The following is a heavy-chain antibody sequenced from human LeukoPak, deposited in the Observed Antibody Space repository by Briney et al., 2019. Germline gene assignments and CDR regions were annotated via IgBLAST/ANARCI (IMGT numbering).Heavy chain of an antibody. Sequence: GGSLRLSCAASGFTVSSNYMSWVRQAPGKGLEWVSVIYGGGSTYYADSVKGRFTISRDNSRNTLYLQMNSLRAEDTAVYYCAKDLHSGSYQPSAALDYWGQGTLVTVSS. CDR3: AKDLHSGSYQPSAALDY. J-gene: IGHJ4*02. V-gene: IGHV3-53*05. CDR2: IYGGGST. D-gene: IGHD1-26*01. CDR1: GFTVSSNY.